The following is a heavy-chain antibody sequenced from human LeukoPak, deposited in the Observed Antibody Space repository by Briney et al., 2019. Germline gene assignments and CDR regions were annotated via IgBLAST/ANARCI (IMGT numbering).Heavy chain of an antibody. CDR1: GFTVSSNY. D-gene: IGHD5-12*01. CDR2: IYSGGST. V-gene: IGHV3-53*01. Sequence: GGSPRLSCAASGFTVSSNYISWVRQAPGKGLEWVSVIYSGGSTYYADSVKGRFTISRDNSKNTLYLQMNSLRAEDTAVYYCARALDIVATIGPGAFDIWGQGTMVTVSS. CDR3: ARALDIVATIGPGAFDI. J-gene: IGHJ3*02.